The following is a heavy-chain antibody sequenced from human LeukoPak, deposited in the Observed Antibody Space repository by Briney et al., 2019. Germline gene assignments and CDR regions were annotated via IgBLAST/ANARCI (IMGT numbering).Heavy chain of an antibody. CDR1: GGPISSGDYY. CDR3: ARDHFWMREVDY. Sequence: PSETLSLTCTVSGGPISSGDYYWSWIRQPPGKGLEWIGYIYYSGSTYNNPSLKSRVTISVDTSKNQFSLKLSSVTAADTAVYYCARDHFWMREVDYWGQGTLVTVSS. J-gene: IGHJ4*02. CDR2: IYYSGST. V-gene: IGHV4-30-4*01. D-gene: IGHD3-3*02.